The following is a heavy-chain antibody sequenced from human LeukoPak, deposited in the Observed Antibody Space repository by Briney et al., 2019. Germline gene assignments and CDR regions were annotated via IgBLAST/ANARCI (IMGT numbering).Heavy chain of an antibody. CDR3: ARYYDGSGYYAASFDP. J-gene: IGHJ5*02. V-gene: IGHV4-39*01. CDR2: IFYSGTT. CDR1: GGSISCSSYC. D-gene: IGHD3-22*01. Sequence: SETLSLTCTVSGGSISCSSYCWGWIRQPPGKGLEWIGTIFYSGTTYYNPSLKSRVTISVDTSKNQFSLKLSSVTAADTAVYYCARYYDGSGYYAASFDPWGQGTLVTVSS.